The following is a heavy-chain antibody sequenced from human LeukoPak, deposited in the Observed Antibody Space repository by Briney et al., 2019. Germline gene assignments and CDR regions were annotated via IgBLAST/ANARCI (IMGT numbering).Heavy chain of an antibody. Sequence: ASVKVSCKVSGYTLTELSMHWVRQAPGKGLEWMGGFDPEDGETNYAQKFQGRVTITADESTSTAYMELSSLRSEDTAVYYCARSEGATFGAFDIWGQGTMVTVSS. CDR3: ARSEGATFGAFDI. J-gene: IGHJ3*02. CDR1: GYTLTELS. V-gene: IGHV1-24*01. CDR2: FDPEDGET. D-gene: IGHD1-26*01.